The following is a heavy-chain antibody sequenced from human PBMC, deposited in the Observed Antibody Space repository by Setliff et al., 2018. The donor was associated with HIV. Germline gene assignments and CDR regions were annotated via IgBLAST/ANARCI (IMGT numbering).Heavy chain of an antibody. D-gene: IGHD3-16*01. CDR3: ARGGASSKYFQH. J-gene: IGHJ1*01. CDR2: IYHNGDT. V-gene: IGHV4-59*12. CDR1: GGSITGYY. Sequence: SETLSLTCDVSGGSITGYYWSWLRQPPGKGLVWIGYIYHNGDTNYNPSLESRPTISMDTSKNQFSLNLSSVTTADTAVYYCARGGASSKYFQHWGQGTLVTVSS.